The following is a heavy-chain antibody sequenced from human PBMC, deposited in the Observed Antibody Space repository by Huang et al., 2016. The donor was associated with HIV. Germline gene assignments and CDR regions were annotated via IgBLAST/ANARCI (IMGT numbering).Heavy chain of an antibody. V-gene: IGHV4-34*01. CDR2: IDHRGRT. CDR3: ARPQMTDATSDSSWNYFDS. CDR1: GGSFTNHY. D-gene: IGHD2-21*02. Sequence: VQLRQWGTTLLKPSETLSLKCAVYGGSFTNHYWTWIRQSPGKGPEWIGEIDHRGRTTYNPSLRSRGSMSIDTSKNQFSLNLTAVTDADTAVYFCARPQMTDATSDSSWNYFDSWGQGTLVTVSS. J-gene: IGHJ4*02.